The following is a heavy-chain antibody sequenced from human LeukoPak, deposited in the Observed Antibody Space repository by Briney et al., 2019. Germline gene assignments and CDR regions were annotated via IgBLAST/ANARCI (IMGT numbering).Heavy chain of an antibody. Sequence: SETLPLTCTVSGGSISRYYWSWIRQPAGKGLEWIGLIYPSGSTNYNLSLKSRVTMSVDTSKNRFSLKVNSVTAADTAVYYCARGGASSLPFDYWGQGTLVTVSS. CDR2: IYPSGST. CDR1: GGSISRYY. J-gene: IGHJ4*02. D-gene: IGHD1-26*01. CDR3: ARGGASSLPFDY. V-gene: IGHV4-4*07.